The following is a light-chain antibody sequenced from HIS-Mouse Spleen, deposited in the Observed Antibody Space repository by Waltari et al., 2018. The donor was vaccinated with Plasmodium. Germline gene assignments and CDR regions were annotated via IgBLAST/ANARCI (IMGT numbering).Light chain of an antibody. CDR2: AAS. J-gene: IGKJ1*01. CDR1: QSISNY. Sequence: DIQMTQSPPSLSASVGDRVTITCRASQSISNYLNWYQQKPGKAPKLLIYAASSLQSGVPSRFSGSGSGTDFTLTISSLQPEDFATYYCQQSYSTWTFGQGTKVEIK. CDR3: QQSYSTWT. V-gene: IGKV1-39*01.